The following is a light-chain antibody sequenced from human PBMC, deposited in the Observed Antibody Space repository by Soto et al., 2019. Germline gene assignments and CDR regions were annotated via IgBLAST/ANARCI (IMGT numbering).Light chain of an antibody. CDR3: AVWDDSLSGWL. Sequence: QAVVTQPPSASGTPGQRVTISCSGSTSNIGSNYVYWYQHLPGTAPKLVIHTNNQRPSGVPGRFSGSKSGTSASLAISGLRSEDEADYYCAVWDDSLSGWLFGGGTQLTVL. J-gene: IGLJ3*02. CDR1: TSNIGSNY. CDR2: TNN. V-gene: IGLV1-47*02.